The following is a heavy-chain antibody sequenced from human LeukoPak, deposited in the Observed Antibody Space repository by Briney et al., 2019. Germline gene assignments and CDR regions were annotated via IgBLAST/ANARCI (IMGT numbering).Heavy chain of an antibody. CDR3: ARDVVPAATFQGFDP. CDR2: IIPIFGTA. V-gene: IGHV1-69*13. D-gene: IGHD2-2*01. CDR1: GGTFSSYA. Sequence: SVKVSCKASGGTFSSYAISWVRQAPGQGLEWMGGIIPIFGTANYAQKLQGRVTITSDEFTRPAYMELRSLRSEDTAVSYCARDVVPAATFQGFDPWGQGTLVTVSS. J-gene: IGHJ5*02.